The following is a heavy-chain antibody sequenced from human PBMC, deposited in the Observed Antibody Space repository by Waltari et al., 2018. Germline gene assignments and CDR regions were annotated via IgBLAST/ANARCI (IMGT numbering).Heavy chain of an antibody. J-gene: IGHJ5*02. D-gene: IGHD2-15*01. CDR2: MYSGGST. CDR1: GFTVISNY. Sequence: EVQLVESGGGLIQPGGSLSLSCAASGFTVISNYMTWGRQAPGKGLEWVSVMYSGGSTYYADSVKGRFTISRDNSKNTLYLQMNSLRAEDTAVYYCARVAEGRILYHWGQGTLVTVSS. CDR3: ARVAEGRILYH. V-gene: IGHV3-53*01.